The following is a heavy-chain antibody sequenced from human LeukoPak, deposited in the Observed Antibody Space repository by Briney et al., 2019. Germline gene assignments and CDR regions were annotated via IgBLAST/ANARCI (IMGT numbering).Heavy chain of an antibody. J-gene: IGHJ4*02. CDR2: FDPEDGEK. V-gene: IGHV1-24*01. Sequence: GASVKVSFKVYGSTLSDSSMHWVRQAPGKELEWMGGFDPEDGEKIYSQKFRGRVTMTDDTSTDTAYMELSSLRSEDTAVYYCTTAPSGDYWGQGTLVTVST. D-gene: IGHD3-10*01. CDR1: GSTLSDSS. CDR3: TTAPSGDY.